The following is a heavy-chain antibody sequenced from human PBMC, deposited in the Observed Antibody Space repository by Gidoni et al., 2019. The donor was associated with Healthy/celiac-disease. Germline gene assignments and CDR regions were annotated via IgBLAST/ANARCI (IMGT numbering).Heavy chain of an antibody. CDR2: INHSGST. Sequence: QVQLQQWGAGLLKPSEALSLTCAVEGRSFTCYDWSWIRQPPGKGLEWIGEINHSGSTNYNPSLKSRVTISVDTSKNQFSLKLSSVTAADTAVYYCARVFYDFWSGYRPNWFDPWGQGTLVTVSS. D-gene: IGHD3-3*01. CDR1: GRSFTCYD. V-gene: IGHV4-34*01. CDR3: ARVFYDFWSGYRPNWFDP. J-gene: IGHJ5*02.